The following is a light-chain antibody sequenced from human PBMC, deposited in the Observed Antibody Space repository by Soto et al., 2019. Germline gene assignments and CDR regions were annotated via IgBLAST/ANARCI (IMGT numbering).Light chain of an antibody. CDR1: SSDIGDYNY. J-gene: IGLJ2*01. CDR2: DVS. Sequence: QSALTQPASVSGSPGQSITISCTGTSSDIGDYNYVSWYQQHPGKAPKLMIYDVSNRPSGVSNRFSGSKSGNTASLTISGLRAEDEADYYCSSYTSSSTLAVVFGGGTKLTVL. V-gene: IGLV2-14*03. CDR3: SSYTSSSTLAVV.